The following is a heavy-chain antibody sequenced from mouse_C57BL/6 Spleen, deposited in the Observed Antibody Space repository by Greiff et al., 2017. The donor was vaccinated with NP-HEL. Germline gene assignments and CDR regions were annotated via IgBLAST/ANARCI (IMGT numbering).Heavy chain of an antibody. D-gene: IGHD3-2*02. Sequence: VQLQQSGPELVKPGASVKISCKASGYSFTDYNMNWVKQSNGQSLEWIGVINPNYGTTSYNQKFKGKATLTVDHSSSTAYMQLNRLTSEDSAVYYCARGTAQATPYAMDYWGQGTSVTVSS. J-gene: IGHJ4*01. CDR1: GYSFTDYN. CDR2: INPNYGTT. V-gene: IGHV1-39*01. CDR3: ARGTAQATPYAMDY.